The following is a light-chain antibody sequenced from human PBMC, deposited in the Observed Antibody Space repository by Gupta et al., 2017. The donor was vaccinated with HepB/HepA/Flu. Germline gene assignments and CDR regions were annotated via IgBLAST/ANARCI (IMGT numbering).Light chain of an antibody. V-gene: IGKV3-20*01. J-gene: IGKJ1*01. CDR1: QSVSSYY. CDR2: AAS. Sequence: VLTQSPGTLSLSPGERATLSCRASQSVSSYYLAWYQQKPGQAPRLLIYAASSRATGIPDRCSGSWSGKDFTLIISRLEPDDVAVYYCQQFGSSRTFGQGTKVEIK. CDR3: QQFGSSRT.